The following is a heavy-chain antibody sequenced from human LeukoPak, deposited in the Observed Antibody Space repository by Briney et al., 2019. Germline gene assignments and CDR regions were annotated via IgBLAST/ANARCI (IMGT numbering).Heavy chain of an antibody. J-gene: IGHJ6*02. V-gene: IGHV3-23*01. Sequence: GGSLRLSCAASGFSFSNYAMTWVRQAPGKGLEWVSSTSGNADSTHYIDSVKGRFTISRDRSKNTLFLQMNSLRAEDTAVYYCARRGTGHGMDVWGQGTTVIVSS. CDR1: GFSFSNYA. CDR2: TSGNADST. D-gene: IGHD1-1*01. CDR3: ARRGTGHGMDV.